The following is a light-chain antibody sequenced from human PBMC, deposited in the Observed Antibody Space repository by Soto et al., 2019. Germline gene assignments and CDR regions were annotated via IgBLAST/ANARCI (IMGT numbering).Light chain of an antibody. Sequence: QSALTQPRSVSGSPGQAVTISCTGTNSDVGNYNFVSWYQHHPGKAPKLMIXXVTKRPSGVPDXFSGSTSGHTSYLPISGLXPXDEXDYYCCTYAGSFHQFGGGTKLTVL. CDR2: XVT. V-gene: IGLV2-11*01. J-gene: IGLJ3*02. CDR1: NSDVGNYNF. CDR3: CTYAGSFHQ.